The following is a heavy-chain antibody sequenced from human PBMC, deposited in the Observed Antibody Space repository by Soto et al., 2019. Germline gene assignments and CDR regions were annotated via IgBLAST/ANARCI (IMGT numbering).Heavy chain of an antibody. CDR2: IIPIFGTA. D-gene: IGHD3-9*01. CDR1: GGTFSSYA. J-gene: IGHJ6*02. Sequence: GASVKVSCKASGGTFSSYAISWVRQAPGQGLEWMGGIIPIFGTANYAQKFQGRVTITADESTSTAYMELSSLRSEDTAVYYCARDQGGAPYDILTGYLYYYYGMDVWGQGTTVTVSS. V-gene: IGHV1-69*13. CDR3: ARDQGGAPYDILTGYLYYYYGMDV.